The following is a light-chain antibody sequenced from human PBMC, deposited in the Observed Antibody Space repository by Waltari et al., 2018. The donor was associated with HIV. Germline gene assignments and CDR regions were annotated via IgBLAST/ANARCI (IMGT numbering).Light chain of an antibody. J-gene: IGLJ3*02. Sequence: SFELTQPSSVSVSPGQTARITCSGIILAKKYVRWLQQRPGQAPLLIIFKDNERPSGIPERFSGSSTGTTVTLTISGVQVDDEADYYCYSAANYIWVFGGGTRLTVL. CDR2: KDN. V-gene: IGLV3-27*01. CDR1: ILAKKY. CDR3: YSAANYIWV.